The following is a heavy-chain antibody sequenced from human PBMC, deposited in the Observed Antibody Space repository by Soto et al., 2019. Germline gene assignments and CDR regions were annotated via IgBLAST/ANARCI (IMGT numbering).Heavy chain of an antibody. V-gene: IGHV3-30-3*01. CDR1: GFTFSSYA. Sequence: QVQLVESGGGVVQPGRSLRLSCAASGFTFSSYAMHWVRQAPGKGLEWVAVISYDGSNKYYADSVKGRFTISRDNSKNTXXLQMNSLRAEDTAVYYCARDSSSSWYPDYYYGMDVWGQGTTVTVSS. D-gene: IGHD6-13*01. J-gene: IGHJ6*02. CDR2: ISYDGSNK. CDR3: ARDSSSSWYPDYYYGMDV.